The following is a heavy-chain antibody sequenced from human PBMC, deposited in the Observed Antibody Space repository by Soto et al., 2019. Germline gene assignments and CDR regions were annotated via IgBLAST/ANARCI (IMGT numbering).Heavy chain of an antibody. V-gene: IGHV3-23*01. CDR1: GFTFNNFA. Sequence: GGSLRLSCAASGFTFNNFAMNWVSQVPGKGLEWVAAISGTGGSTFYSDSLGGRFTISRDNSKNILFLQMKSLKAGDTAVYYCAKTSSASERDSPGWWGQGT. CDR2: ISGTGGST. D-gene: IGHD2-21*01. CDR3: AKTSSASERDSPGW. J-gene: IGHJ4*02.